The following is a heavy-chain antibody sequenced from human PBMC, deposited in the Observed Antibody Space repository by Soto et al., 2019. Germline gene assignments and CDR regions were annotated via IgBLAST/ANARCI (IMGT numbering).Heavy chain of an antibody. J-gene: IGHJ5*02. D-gene: IGHD5-12*01. CDR3: AVGSVDIVPTVMKPFDP. V-gene: IGHV1-69*12. CDR2: IIPIVGRA. CDR1: GGTFSNYA. Sequence: QVQLVQSGAEVKKPGSSVKVSCKASGGTFSNYAISWVRQAPGQGLEWMGGIIPIVGRANYAQKFQGRVTITADESTRTAYMELSSLRSEDTAIYYCAVGSVDIVPTVMKPFDPWGQGTLVTVSS.